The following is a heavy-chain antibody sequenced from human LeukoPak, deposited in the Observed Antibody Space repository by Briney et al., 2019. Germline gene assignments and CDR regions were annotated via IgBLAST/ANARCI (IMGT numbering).Heavy chain of an antibody. Sequence: PGGSLRLSCAASGFTFSNAWMSWVRQTPGKGLEWVGRIKSKADGGTADYASPLQGRFTISRDDSTSTLYRQLNSLITADTDVYICTPCRTARNYDINGYYCPWGQGTLVTVSS. CDR1: GFTFSNAW. J-gene: IGHJ4*02. CDR2: IKSKADGGTA. D-gene: IGHD3-22*01. V-gene: IGHV3-15*01. CDR3: TPCRTARNYDINGYYCP.